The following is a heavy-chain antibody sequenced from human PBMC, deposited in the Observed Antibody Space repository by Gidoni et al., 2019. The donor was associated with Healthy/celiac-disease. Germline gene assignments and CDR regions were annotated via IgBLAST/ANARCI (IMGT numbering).Heavy chain of an antibody. Sequence: EVQLLESGGGLVQPGGSLRLSCAASGFTFSSYAMSWVRQAPGKGLEWVSAISGSGGSTYYADSVKGRFTISRDNSKNTLYLQMNSLRAEDTAVYYCAKDQSNYVVYYYYGMDVWGQGTTVTVSS. D-gene: IGHD4-4*01. CDR2: ISGSGGST. V-gene: IGHV3-23*01. CDR3: AKDQSNYVVYYYYGMDV. J-gene: IGHJ6*02. CDR1: GFTFSSYA.